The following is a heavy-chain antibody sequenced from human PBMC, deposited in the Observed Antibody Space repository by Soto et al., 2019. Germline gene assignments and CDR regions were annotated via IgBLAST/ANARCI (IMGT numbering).Heavy chain of an antibody. CDR3: ARTGFGGYTDS. D-gene: IGHD3-16*02. Sequence: QVHLVQSGAEVKKPGSSVRVSRKASGGTFSAYAFTWVRQAPGQGLEWMGQIIAVFGTADYAQKLQGRVTITADKSTSTAYMELNRLTSEDTPVYYCARTGFGGYTDSWGQGTLVTVSS. J-gene: IGHJ5*02. CDR2: IIAVFGTA. CDR1: GGTFSAYA. V-gene: IGHV1-69*06.